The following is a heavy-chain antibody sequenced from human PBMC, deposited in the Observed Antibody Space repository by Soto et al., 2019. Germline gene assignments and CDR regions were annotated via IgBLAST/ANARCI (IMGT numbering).Heavy chain of an antibody. CDR3: ARIDGTAAGHYYYGMDV. CDR1: GGSISSSSYY. D-gene: IGHD6-13*01. J-gene: IGHJ6*02. CDR2: IYYSGST. V-gene: IGHV4-39*01. Sequence: SETLSLTCSVSGGSISSSSYYWGWIRQPPGKGLEWIGSIYYSGSTYYNPSLKSRVTISVDTSKNQFSLKLSSVTAADTAVYYCARIDGTAAGHYYYGMDVWGQGTTVTVSS.